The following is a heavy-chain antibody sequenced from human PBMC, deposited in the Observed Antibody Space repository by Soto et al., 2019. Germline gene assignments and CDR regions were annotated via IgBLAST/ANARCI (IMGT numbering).Heavy chain of an antibody. V-gene: IGHV3-23*01. CDR1: GFTFSTYA. CDR3: EKVNAVDY. CDR2: ISGSGGST. Sequence: PGGSLRLSCAASGFTFSTYAMSWVRQAPGKGLEWVSAISGSGGSTYYADSVKGRFIIFRDNSKNTLYLQMNSLRAEDTAVCHCEKVNAVDYWGQGTLVTVSS. J-gene: IGHJ4*02.